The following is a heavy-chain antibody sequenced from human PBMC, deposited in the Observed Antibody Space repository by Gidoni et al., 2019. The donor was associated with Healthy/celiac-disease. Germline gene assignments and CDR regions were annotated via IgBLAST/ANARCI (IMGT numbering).Heavy chain of an antibody. J-gene: IGHJ4*02. D-gene: IGHD3-9*01. Sequence: EVQLVESGGGLVQPGGSLRLSCAASGFPFSSSWMSWVRQAPGKGLEWVANIKQDGSEKYYVDSVKGRFTISRDNAKNSLYLQMNSLRAEDTAVYYCARDLGDYYDILTGFDYWGQGTLVTVSS. V-gene: IGHV3-7*01. CDR1: GFPFSSSW. CDR3: ARDLGDYYDILTGFDY. CDR2: IKQDGSEK.